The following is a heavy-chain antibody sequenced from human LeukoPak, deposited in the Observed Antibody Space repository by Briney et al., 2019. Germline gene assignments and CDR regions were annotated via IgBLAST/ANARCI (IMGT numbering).Heavy chain of an antibody. D-gene: IGHD3-22*01. Sequence: SETLSLTCTVSGGSLSSSSYYWGWIRQPPGTGLEWLGSIYYSGSTYYNPSLKSRVTISVDTSKNQFSLKLSSVTAADTAVYYCARDISGDSSGYRSGGQGTMVTVSA. J-gene: IGHJ3*01. CDR1: GGSLSSSSYY. CDR2: IYYSGST. V-gene: IGHV4-39*07. CDR3: ARDISGDSSGYRS.